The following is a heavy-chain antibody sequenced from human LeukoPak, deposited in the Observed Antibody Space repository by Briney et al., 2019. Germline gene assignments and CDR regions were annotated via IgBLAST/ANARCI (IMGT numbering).Heavy chain of an antibody. V-gene: IGHV3-30-3*01. CDR3: ARDILTYDYVWVFDY. J-gene: IGHJ4*02. CDR1: GFTFTYYN. CDR2: ISYDGSNK. D-gene: IGHD3-16*01. Sequence: PGGSLRLSCSASGFTFTYYNMNWVRQAPGKGLEWVAIISYDGSNKYYADSVKGRFTISRDNSKNTLYLQMNSLRAEDTAVYYRARDILTYDYVWVFDYWGQGTLVTVSS.